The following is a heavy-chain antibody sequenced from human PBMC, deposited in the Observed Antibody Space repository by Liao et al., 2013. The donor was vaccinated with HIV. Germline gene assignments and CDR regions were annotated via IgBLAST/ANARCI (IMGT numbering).Heavy chain of an antibody. V-gene: IGHV4-34*02. CDR2: IYYSGST. J-gene: IGHJ3*02. CDR3: ARYRLERWLQPRGAFDI. Sequence: QVRLQQTGTGLLKPSETLSLTCAVYGGSFSGYYWGWIRQTPGKGLEWIANIYYSGSTYYFPSLKSRVTISVDTSKNHFSLSLSSVTAADTAIYYCARYRLERWLQPRGAFDIWGQGTMVTVSS. D-gene: IGHD5-24*01. CDR1: GGSFSGYY.